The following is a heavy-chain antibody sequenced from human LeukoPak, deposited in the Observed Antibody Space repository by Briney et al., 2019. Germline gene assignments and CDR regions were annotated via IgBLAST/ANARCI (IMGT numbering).Heavy chain of an antibody. CDR1: GASVTSYS. CDR2: TYYSGPA. V-gene: IGHV4-59*08. D-gene: IGHD1-26*01. CDR3: ARRRGNYYPMDV. Sequence: PSATLSLTCTVSGASVTSYSWTWIRQPPGKGLELIGHTYYSGPANYNPSLKSRITISIDTSKNQFSLKVTSVTAADTAVYYCARRRGNYYPMDVWGQGTTVTVSS. J-gene: IGHJ6*02.